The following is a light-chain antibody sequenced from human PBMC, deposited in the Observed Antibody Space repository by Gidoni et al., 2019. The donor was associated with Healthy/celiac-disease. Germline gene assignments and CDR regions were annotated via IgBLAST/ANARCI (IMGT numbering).Light chain of an antibody. Sequence: EIVLTQSPATLSLSPGERATLSCRSSQSVSSYLAWYQQKHGQAPRLLIYDASNRATGIPARFSGSGSGTDFTLTISSLEPEDFAVYYCQQRSNWPPWTFGQGTKVEIK. CDR2: DAS. CDR3: QQRSNWPPWT. J-gene: IGKJ1*01. V-gene: IGKV3-11*01. CDR1: QSVSSY.